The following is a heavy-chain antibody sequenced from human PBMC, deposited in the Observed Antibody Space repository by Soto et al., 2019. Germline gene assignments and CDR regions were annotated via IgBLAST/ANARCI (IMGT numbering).Heavy chain of an antibody. J-gene: IGHJ4*02. D-gene: IGHD3-3*01. V-gene: IGHV1-46*01. Sequence: QVQLVQSGAEVKKPGASVKVSCKASGYTFTSYYMHWVRQAPGQGLEWMGIINPSGGSTSYAQKCQGRVTMTRDTSTSTVYMELSSLRSEDTAVYYCARVRYYDFWSGSPYFDYWGQGTLVTVSS. CDR3: ARVRYYDFWSGSPYFDY. CDR1: GYTFTSYY. CDR2: INPSGGST.